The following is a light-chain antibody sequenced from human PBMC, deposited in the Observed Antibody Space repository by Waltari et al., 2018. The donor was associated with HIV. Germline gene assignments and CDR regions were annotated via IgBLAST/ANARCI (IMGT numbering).Light chain of an antibody. CDR1: QRVFYNSNSQNY. CDR3: MQYYSPPLT. CDR2: DAS. J-gene: IGKJ4*01. V-gene: IGKV4-1*01. Sequence: DIVMTQTPPSLGVSLGERVTINCKPSQRVFYNSNSQNYLAWFQQKPRQPPNLLIYDASTRESGVPDRFSGSGSGIHFTLTITSLQAEDLAIYYCMQYYSPPLTFGGGTRVDI.